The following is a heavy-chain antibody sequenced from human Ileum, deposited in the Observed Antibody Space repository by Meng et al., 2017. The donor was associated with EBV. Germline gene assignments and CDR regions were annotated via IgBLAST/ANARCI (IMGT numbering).Heavy chain of an antibody. CDR1: GFTFTNAW. CDR2: IRNKTNGGTA. Sequence: EVQLVESGGGLVKPGGSLRLSCAASGFTFTNAWMSWVRQAPGKGLEWVGRIRNKTNGGTADYAAPVKGRFSISRDDSKNTLYLQMNSLKIEDTAMYYCTTGKHWLVPWGQGTLVTVSS. J-gene: IGHJ5*02. V-gene: IGHV3-15*01. D-gene: IGHD6-19*01. CDR3: TTGKHWLVP.